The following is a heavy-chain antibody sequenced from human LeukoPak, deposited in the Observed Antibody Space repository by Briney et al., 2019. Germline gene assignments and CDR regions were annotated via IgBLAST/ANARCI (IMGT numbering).Heavy chain of an antibody. Sequence: TGGSLRLSCAASGFTFSTYTMSCVRQAPGKGLEWVSTISGSGGSTYYADSVKGRFSISRDNSKNTLYLQMNNLRAEDTAVYYCAKEGGDTWTNFYFHYWGQGTLVTVSS. CDR2: ISGSGGST. CDR1: GFTFSTYT. D-gene: IGHD1-20*01. CDR3: AKEGGDTWTNFYFHY. V-gene: IGHV3-23*01. J-gene: IGHJ4*02.